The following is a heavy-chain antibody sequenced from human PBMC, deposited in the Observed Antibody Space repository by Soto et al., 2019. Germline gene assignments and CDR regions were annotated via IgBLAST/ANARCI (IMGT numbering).Heavy chain of an antibody. D-gene: IGHD5-18*01. CDR2: IYYSGST. Sequence: PSETLSLTCTVSGGSISSGDYYWSWIRQPPGKGLEWIGYIYYSGSTYYNPSLKSRVTISVDTSKNQFSLKLSSVTAADTVVYYCARDGYSHGRGMLDYWGQGTMVTVS. CDR3: ARDGYSHGRGMLDY. V-gene: IGHV4-30-4*01. J-gene: IGHJ4*02. CDR1: GGSISSGDYY.